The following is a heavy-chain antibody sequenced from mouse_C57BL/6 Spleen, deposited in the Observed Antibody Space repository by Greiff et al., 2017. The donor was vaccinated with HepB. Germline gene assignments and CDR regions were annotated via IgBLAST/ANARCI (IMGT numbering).Heavy chain of an antibody. CDR3: AGLNWDWYFDV. Sequence: EVMLVESGGGLVQPGGSLSLSCAASGFTFTDYYMSWVRQPPGKALEWLGFIRNKANGYTTEYSVSVKGRFTISRDNSQSILYLQMNALRAEDSATYYCAGLNWDWYFDVWGTGTTVTVSS. CDR2: IRNKANGYTT. D-gene: IGHD4-1*02. J-gene: IGHJ1*03. V-gene: IGHV7-3*01. CDR1: GFTFTDYY.